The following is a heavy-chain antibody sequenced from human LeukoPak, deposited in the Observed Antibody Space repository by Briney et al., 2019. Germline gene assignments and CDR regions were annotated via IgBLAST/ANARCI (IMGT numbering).Heavy chain of an antibody. V-gene: IGHV3-7*03. CDR2: INQDGTEK. Sequence: PGGSLRLSCAASGFTFTTYWMTWVRQAPGKGLEWVANINQDGTEKYYVDSVKGRFIISRDNAKNSLYLQMNSLRAEDTALYYCAKAGGDYFPIEYDYWGQGTLVTVSS. CDR1: GFTFTTYW. J-gene: IGHJ4*02. D-gene: IGHD4-17*01. CDR3: AKAGGDYFPIEYDY.